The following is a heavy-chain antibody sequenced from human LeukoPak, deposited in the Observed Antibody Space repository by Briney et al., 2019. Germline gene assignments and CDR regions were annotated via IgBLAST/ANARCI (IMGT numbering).Heavy chain of an antibody. D-gene: IGHD6-19*01. CDR2: ISWNSGSI. V-gene: IGHV3-9*01. CDR1: GFTFDDYA. J-gene: IGHJ5*02. Sequence: GGSLRLSCAASGFTFDDYAMHWVRQAPGKGLEWVSGISWNSGSIGYADSVKGRFTISRDNAKNSLYLQMNSLRAEDTALYYCAKDMGIAVAGASEGFDPWGQGTLVTVS. CDR3: AKDMGIAVAGASEGFDP.